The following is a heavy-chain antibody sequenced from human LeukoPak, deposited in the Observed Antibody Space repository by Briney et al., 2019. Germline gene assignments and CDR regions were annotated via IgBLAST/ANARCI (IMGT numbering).Heavy chain of an antibody. CDR3: ARASYYYDSSGYDN. Sequence: GGSLRLSCAASGFIVSSNYMSWVRQAPGKGLEWVSVIYSGGSTYYADSVKGRFTISRDNSKNTLYLQMNSLRAEDTAVYYCARASYYYDSSGYDNWGQGTLVTVSS. J-gene: IGHJ4*02. V-gene: IGHV3-66*01. CDR2: IYSGGST. CDR1: GFIVSSNY. D-gene: IGHD3-22*01.